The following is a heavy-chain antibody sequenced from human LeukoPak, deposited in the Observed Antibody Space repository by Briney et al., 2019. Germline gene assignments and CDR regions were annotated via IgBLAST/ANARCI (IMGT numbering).Heavy chain of an antibody. Sequence: GSLRLSCAASGFTFSNFAMHWVRQAPGKGLEWVAVISYDGSNKYYADSVKGRFTISRDNSKNTLYLQMNSLRAEDTAVYYCAKTWDYYYYYGMDVWGQGTTVTVSS. V-gene: IGHV3-30*18. D-gene: IGHD4/OR15-4a*01. CDR3: AKTWDYYYYYGMDV. CDR1: GFTFSNFA. CDR2: ISYDGSNK. J-gene: IGHJ6*02.